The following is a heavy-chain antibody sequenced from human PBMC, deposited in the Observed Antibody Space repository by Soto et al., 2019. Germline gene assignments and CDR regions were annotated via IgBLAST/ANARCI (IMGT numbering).Heavy chain of an antibody. D-gene: IGHD6-6*01. Sequence: SETLSLTCTVSGGSISSSSYYWGWIRQPPGKGLEWIGSIYYSGSTYYNPSLKSRVTISVDTSKNQFSLKLSSVTAADTAVYYCTVDSSSSYPDFDYWGQGTLVTVS. CDR1: GGSISSSSYY. J-gene: IGHJ4*02. CDR3: TVDSSSSYPDFDY. CDR2: IYYSGST. V-gene: IGHV4-39*03.